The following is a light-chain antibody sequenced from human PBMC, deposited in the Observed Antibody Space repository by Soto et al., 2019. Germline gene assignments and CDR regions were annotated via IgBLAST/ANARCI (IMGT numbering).Light chain of an antibody. Sequence: QSVLTQPPSASASLGQSVTISCTGTSSNIGGYDYVSWYQQHPGKAPKLIIYEVFKRPSGVPDRFSGSKSGNTASLTVSGLQAEDEADYYCSSYAGTNLAFGGGTKLTVL. CDR3: SSYAGTNLA. J-gene: IGLJ2*01. CDR2: EVF. CDR1: SSNIGGYDY. V-gene: IGLV2-8*01.